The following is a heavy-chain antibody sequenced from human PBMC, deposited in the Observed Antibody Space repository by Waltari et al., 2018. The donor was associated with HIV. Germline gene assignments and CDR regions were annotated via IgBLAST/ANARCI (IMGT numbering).Heavy chain of an antibody. D-gene: IGHD3-10*01. CDR2: IYSGGST. Sequence: EVQLVDCGGGLVQPGGCLRLSCAAAGFTVSNNLLGWVRQAPGKGLEWVSVIYSGGSTYYADSVKGRFTISRDNSKNTLYLQMNSLRVEDTAVYYCAREEAVTARGGIDVWGQGTMVTVSS. J-gene: IGHJ3*01. V-gene: IGHV3-66*01. CDR3: AREEAVTARGGIDV. CDR1: GFTVSNNL.